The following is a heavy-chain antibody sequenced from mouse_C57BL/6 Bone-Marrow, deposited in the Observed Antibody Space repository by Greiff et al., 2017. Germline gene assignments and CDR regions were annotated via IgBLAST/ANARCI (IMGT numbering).Heavy chain of an antibody. CDR3: ARGDWGGFAY. CDR1: GFTFSDYG. CDR2: LSSGSSTI. Sequence: EVHLVESGGGLVKPGGSLTLSCAASGFTFSDYGMHWVRQAPEKGLEWVAYLSSGSSTIYYADTVKGRFTISRDNAKNTLFLQMTSLRSEDTAMYYCARGDWGGFAYWGQGTLVTVSA. J-gene: IGHJ3*01. V-gene: IGHV5-17*01. D-gene: IGHD4-1*01.